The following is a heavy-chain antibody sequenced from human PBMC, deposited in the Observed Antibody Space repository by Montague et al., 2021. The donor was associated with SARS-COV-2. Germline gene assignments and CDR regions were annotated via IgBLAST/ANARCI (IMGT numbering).Heavy chain of an antibody. CDR2: INQSGRT. D-gene: IGHD3-10*01. CDR3: ARGGSSVWGVTVSAELDY. CDR1: GGSFSGYY. Sequence: SETLSLTCAVYGGSFSGYYLSWIRQPPEKGLEWIGEINQSGRTNNNPSLKSRVIISVDTSKNQFSLKLSSVTAADTAVYYCARGGSSVWGVTVSAELDYWGQGILVIVSS. J-gene: IGHJ4*02. V-gene: IGHV4-34*01.